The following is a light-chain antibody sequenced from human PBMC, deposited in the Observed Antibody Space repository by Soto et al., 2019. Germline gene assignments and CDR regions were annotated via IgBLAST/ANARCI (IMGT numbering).Light chain of an antibody. CDR2: GNN. Sequence: QPVLTQPPSASGTPGQRVTISCSGSSSNIGTNYVYCYQQFPGTAPKLLIYGNNQRPSGVPDRFSGSKSGTSASLAIGGLRSEDEADYYCSSYTSSSTRVFGTGTKVTVL. CDR1: SSNIGTNY. V-gene: IGLV1-47*01. J-gene: IGLJ1*01. CDR3: SSYTSSSTRV.